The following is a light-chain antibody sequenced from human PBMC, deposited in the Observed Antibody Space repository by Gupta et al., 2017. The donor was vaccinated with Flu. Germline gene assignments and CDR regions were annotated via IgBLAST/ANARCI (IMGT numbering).Light chain of an antibody. CDR1: KSVSSY. Sequence: EIVLTQSPATLSLSLGERATSSCMASKSVSSYLAWYQPKQGQVPRLLIYNASNRATGIPARFSGSGSGTDFTLTISSLGPEDFVVYYCQQRSNWPPMTFGQGTRLEIK. CDR3: QQRSNWPPMT. V-gene: IGKV3-11*01. CDR2: NAS. J-gene: IGKJ5*01.